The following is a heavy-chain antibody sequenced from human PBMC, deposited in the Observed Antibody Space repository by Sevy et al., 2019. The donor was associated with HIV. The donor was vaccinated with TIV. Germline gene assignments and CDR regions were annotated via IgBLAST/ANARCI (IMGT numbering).Heavy chain of an antibody. D-gene: IGHD6-13*01. J-gene: IGHJ6*02. CDR3: ASEKEQLVLWPYYGMDV. CDR2: ISNSSSYI. CDR1: GLRFSNYN. V-gene: IGHV3-21*01. Sequence: GGSLRLSCAASGLRFSNYNMNWVRQAPGQGLEWVACISNSSSYIYYVDSVKGRFTISRDNAKNSLYLQMNSLRAEDTVVYYCASEKEQLVLWPYYGMDVWGQGTTVTVSS.